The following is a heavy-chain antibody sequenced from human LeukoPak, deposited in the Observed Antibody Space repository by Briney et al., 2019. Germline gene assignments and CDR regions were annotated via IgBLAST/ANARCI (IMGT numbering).Heavy chain of an antibody. V-gene: IGHV4-4*07. CDR3: ARDYPDDYVWGSYRSDY. CDR2: IYTSGST. Sequence: SEILSLTCTVSGGSISSYYWSWIRQPAGKGLEWIGRIYTSGSTNYNPSLKSRVTMSVDTSKNQFSLKLSSVTAADTAVYYCARDYPDDYVWGSYRSDYWGQGTLVTVSS. D-gene: IGHD3-16*02. J-gene: IGHJ4*02. CDR1: GGSISSYY.